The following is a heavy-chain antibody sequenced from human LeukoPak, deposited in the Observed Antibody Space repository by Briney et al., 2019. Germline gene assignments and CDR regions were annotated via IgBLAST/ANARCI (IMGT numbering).Heavy chain of an antibody. Sequence: SETLSLTCTVSGGSITSYYWSWIRQPPGKGLEWIGYIYHSGSSNYNPSLKSRVTISVDTSKNQFSLKLNSVTAADTAVYYCGREGGGGGAFDYWGQGTLVTVSS. D-gene: IGHD3-16*01. V-gene: IGHV4-59*01. CDR3: GREGGGGGAFDY. CDR1: GGSITSYY. J-gene: IGHJ4*02. CDR2: IYHSGSS.